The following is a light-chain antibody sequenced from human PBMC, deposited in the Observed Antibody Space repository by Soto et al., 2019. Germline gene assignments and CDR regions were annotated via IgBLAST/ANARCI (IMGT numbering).Light chain of an antibody. V-gene: IGKV3-20*01. CDR1: QSISTRH. CDR2: GAS. Sequence: EIVLTQSPCTRSLSRLERFTFSFSASQSISTRHLAWYQQRPGQAPRLLINGASNRATGIPDRFSGSGSGTDFTLTISRLEPEHFAVYYCQHYGSSPPATFGQGTRLEI. CDR3: QHYGSSPPAT. J-gene: IGKJ5*01.